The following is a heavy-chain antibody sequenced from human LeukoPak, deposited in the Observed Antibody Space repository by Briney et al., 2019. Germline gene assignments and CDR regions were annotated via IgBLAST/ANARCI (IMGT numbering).Heavy chain of an antibody. CDR2: IYNDGST. CDR1: GFTVSNKY. J-gene: IGHJ4*02. Sequence: GGSLRLSCAASGFTVSNKYMNWVRQAPGKGLEWVSIIYNDGSTYYADSVKGRFTISRDNSKNTLYLQMNSLRAEDTAVYYCARGSGMEEFGELSTFDYWGQGTLVTVSS. CDR3: ARGSGMEEFGELSTFDY. D-gene: IGHD3-10*01. V-gene: IGHV3-53*01.